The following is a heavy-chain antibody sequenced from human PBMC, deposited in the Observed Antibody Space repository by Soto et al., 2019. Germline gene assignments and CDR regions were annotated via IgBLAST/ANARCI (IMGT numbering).Heavy chain of an antibody. Sequence: EVQLLESGGGLAQAGGSLRLSCAASGFSFASYAMNWVRQAPGKGLEWVSGIMVASGNTYYADSVKGRFTISRDNTNNILYLQMSSLRGEDTAMYYCVNDISAAGRVGVSDSWGQGTMVTVSS. CDR1: GFSFASYA. J-gene: IGHJ3*02. D-gene: IGHD6-13*01. V-gene: IGHV3-23*01. CDR2: IMVASGNT. CDR3: VNDISAAGRVGVSDS.